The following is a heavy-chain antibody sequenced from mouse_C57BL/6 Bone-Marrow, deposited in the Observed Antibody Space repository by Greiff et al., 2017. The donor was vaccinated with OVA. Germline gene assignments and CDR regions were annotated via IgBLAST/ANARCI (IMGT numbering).Heavy chain of an antibody. D-gene: IGHD1-1*02. Sequence: DVQLQESGGGLVQPKGSLKLSCAASGFSFNTYAMNWVRQAPGKGLEWVARIRSKSNNYASDYADSVKDRFTISRDDSESMLYLQMNNLKTEDTAMYYCVSGDYGPFDYWGQGTTLTVSS. J-gene: IGHJ2*01. CDR1: GFSFNTYA. V-gene: IGHV10-1*01. CDR2: IRSKSNNYAS. CDR3: VSGDYGPFDY.